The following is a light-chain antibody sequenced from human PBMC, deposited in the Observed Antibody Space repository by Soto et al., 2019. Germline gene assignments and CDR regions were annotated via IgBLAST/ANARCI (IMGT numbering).Light chain of an antibody. V-gene: IGLV3-21*02. CDR2: DDS. J-gene: IGLJ1*01. CDR1: DIGTKS. Sequence: SYELTQPPSLAVAPGQTASIACGGNDIGTKSVHWYQQKPGQAPVVVVYDDSDRPLGIPERFSGSNSGNTATLTIRRVAVGDEAHYICQVWDSTSDHYVFGTGTKVTV. CDR3: QVWDSTSDHYV.